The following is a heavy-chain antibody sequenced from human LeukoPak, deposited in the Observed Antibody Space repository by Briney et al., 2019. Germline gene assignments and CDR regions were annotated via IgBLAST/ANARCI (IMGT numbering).Heavy chain of an antibody. J-gene: IGHJ4*02. CDR2: VWYDGSKK. Sequence: QTGGSLRLSCAASGFIFSTYGMHWVRQAPGKGLEWVAVVWYDGSKKHYADSVKGRFTISRDNSKNTLYLQMNSLRAEDTAVYYCATEGALPGLRKCEYWGQGTLVTVSS. V-gene: IGHV3-33*01. CDR3: ATEGALPGLRKCEY. D-gene: IGHD2-21*02. CDR1: GFIFSTYG.